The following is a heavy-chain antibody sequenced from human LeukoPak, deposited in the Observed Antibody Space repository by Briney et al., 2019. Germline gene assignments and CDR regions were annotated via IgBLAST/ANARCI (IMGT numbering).Heavy chain of an antibody. J-gene: IGHJ4*02. V-gene: IGHV4-34*01. CDR2: IYESGTT. D-gene: IGHD2-15*01. CDR3: ARGAWATRLGS. CDR1: GESLNSYY. Sequence: SETLSLTCAVYGESLNSYYWSGVRQPPGEGLEWIGEIYESGTTEYNPSLKSRVTISMVPSKQQFSLSLSSVTAADTAVYYCARGAWATRLGSWGLGTPVIVSS.